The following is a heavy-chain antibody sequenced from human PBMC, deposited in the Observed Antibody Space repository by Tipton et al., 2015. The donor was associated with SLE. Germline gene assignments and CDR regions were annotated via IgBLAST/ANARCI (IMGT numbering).Heavy chain of an antibody. Sequence: QSGAEVKKPGESLRISCKGSGYSFTNYWISWVRQMPGKGLEWMGRIDPSDSYTNYSPSFQGHVTISADKSKNQFSLKLSSVTAADTALYYCARGPPKGTLDYWGQGTLVTVSS. CDR1: GYSFTNYW. V-gene: IGHV5-10-1*01. J-gene: IGHJ4*02. CDR3: ARGPPKGTLDY. D-gene: IGHD1-1*01. CDR2: IDPSDSYT.